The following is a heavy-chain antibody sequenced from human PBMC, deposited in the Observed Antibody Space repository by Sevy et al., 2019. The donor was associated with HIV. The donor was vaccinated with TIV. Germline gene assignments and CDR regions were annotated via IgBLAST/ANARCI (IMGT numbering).Heavy chain of an antibody. CDR2: ISYDGSNK. V-gene: IGHV3-30*03. Sequence: GGSLRLSCAASGFTFSSYGMHWVRQAPGKGLEWVAVISYDGSNKYYADSVKGRFTISRDNSKNTLYLQMNSLRAEDTVVYYCAIDAFDIWGQGTMVTVSS. CDR3: AIDAFDI. CDR1: GFTFSSYG. J-gene: IGHJ3*02.